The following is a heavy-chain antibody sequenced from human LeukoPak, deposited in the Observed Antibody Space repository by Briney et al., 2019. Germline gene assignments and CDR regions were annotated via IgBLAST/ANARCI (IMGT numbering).Heavy chain of an antibody. D-gene: IGHD4-17*01. CDR2: ISAYNGNT. V-gene: IGHV1-18*01. CDR3: ARDTPDYGDYVKIDY. Sequence: ASVKVSCKASGYTFTSYGISWVRQAPGQGLEWMGWISAYNGNTNYAQKLQGRVTMATDTSTSTAYMELRSLRSDDTAVYYCARDTPDYGDYVKIDYWGQGTLVTVSS. J-gene: IGHJ4*02. CDR1: GYTFTSYG.